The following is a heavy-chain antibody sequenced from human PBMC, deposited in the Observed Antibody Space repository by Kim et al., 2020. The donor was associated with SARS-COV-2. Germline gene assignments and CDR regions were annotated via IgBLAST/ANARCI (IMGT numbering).Heavy chain of an antibody. CDR3: AGTLGVSKYSIVVLAAKSYFDP. V-gene: IGHV4-39*01. CDR2: VYYSGST. D-gene: IGHD2-2*01. CDR1: GGSISSSAYY. Sequence: SETLSLTCTVSGGSISSSAYYWGSIRQPPGKGLEWIGSVYYSGSTYYNPSLKNLVTISVDTSKTQFSLKLSSVTAADTARYYCAGTLGVSKYSIVVLAAKSYFDPWGQGTLVTVSS. J-gene: IGHJ5*02.